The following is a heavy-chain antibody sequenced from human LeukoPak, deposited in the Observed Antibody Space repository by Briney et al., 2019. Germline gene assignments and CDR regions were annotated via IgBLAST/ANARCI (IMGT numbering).Heavy chain of an antibody. V-gene: IGHV4-4*07. J-gene: IGHJ3*02. Sequence: SETLSLTCTVSGGSISSYYWSWIRQPAGKGLEWIGRIYTSGSTNYNPSLKSRVTMSVDTSKNQFSLKLSSVTAADTAVYYCARDRRYSGTLRSAFDIWGQGTMVTVSS. CDR3: ARDRRYSGTLRSAFDI. CDR2: IYTSGST. D-gene: IGHD3-9*01. CDR1: GGSISSYY.